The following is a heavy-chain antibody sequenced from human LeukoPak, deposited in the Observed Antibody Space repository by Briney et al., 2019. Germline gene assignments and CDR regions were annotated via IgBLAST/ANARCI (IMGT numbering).Heavy chain of an antibody. V-gene: IGHV4-4*07. CDR1: GGSISSYY. CDR3: ARLPWGVYYFDY. J-gene: IGHJ4*02. Sequence: SETLSLTCTVSGGSISSYYWSWIRQPAGKGLEWIGRTYTSGRTNYTPSLKSRVTISVDKSKNQFSLKLSSVTAADTAVYYCARLPWGVYYFDYWGQGTLVTVSS. D-gene: IGHD7-27*01. CDR2: TYTSGRT.